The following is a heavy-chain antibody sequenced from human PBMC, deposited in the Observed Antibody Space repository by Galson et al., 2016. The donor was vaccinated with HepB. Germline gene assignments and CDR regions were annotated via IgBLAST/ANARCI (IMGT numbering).Heavy chain of an antibody. J-gene: IGHJ5*02. CDR3: AKGGSFGFYSWFDP. CDR2: ISGSGGST. Sequence: SLRLSCAAPGFTFSSYAMTWVRQAPGKGLEWVSAISGSGGSTYYVDSVKGRFTISRDNSKNTLYLQMNSLRAEDTAVYYCAKGGSFGFYSWFDPWGQGTLVTVSS. V-gene: IGHV3-23*01. D-gene: IGHD3-16*01. CDR1: GFTFSSYA.